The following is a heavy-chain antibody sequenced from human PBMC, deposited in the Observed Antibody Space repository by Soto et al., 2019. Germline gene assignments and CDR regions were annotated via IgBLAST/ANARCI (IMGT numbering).Heavy chain of an antibody. D-gene: IGHD3-22*01. V-gene: IGHV3-23*01. Sequence: EVQLFQSGGGLVQPGGSLRLSCAASGFTFSSYAMSWVRQTPGKGLEWVSTISGTGGSKYYPDSVKGRFTISRDNSKNTVYLQMNSLRSEDAAVYYCAKEMTSGYYLFDYWGQGTLVTVSS. CDR2: ISGTGGSK. CDR3: AKEMTSGYYLFDY. J-gene: IGHJ4*02. CDR1: GFTFSSYA.